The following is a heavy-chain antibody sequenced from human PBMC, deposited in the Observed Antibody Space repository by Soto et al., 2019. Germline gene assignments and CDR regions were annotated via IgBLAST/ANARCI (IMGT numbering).Heavy chain of an antibody. J-gene: IGHJ5*02. Sequence: SETLSLTCAVYGGSFSGYYWSWIRQPPGKGLEWIGEINHSGSTNYNPSLKGRVTISVDTSKNQFSLKLSSVTAADTAVYYCARDRITIFGVVRLGKNWFDPWGQGTLVTVSS. D-gene: IGHD3-3*01. V-gene: IGHV4-34*01. CDR1: GGSFSGYY. CDR2: INHSGST. CDR3: ARDRITIFGVVRLGKNWFDP.